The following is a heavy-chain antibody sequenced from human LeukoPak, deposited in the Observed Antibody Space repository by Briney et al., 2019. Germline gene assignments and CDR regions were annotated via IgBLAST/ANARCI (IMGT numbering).Heavy chain of an antibody. D-gene: IGHD3-10*01. Sequence: PGTSLRLSCAASGFTFSGYAMHWVRQAPGKGLEWVAIISYDGSNTYYADSVKGRFTISRDNSKNTLYLQMNSLRAEDTAVYYCASMVRGVTVLRDDAFDIWGQGTMVTVSS. J-gene: IGHJ3*02. CDR2: ISYDGSNT. CDR3: ASMVRGVTVLRDDAFDI. V-gene: IGHV3-30*04. CDR1: GFTFSGYA.